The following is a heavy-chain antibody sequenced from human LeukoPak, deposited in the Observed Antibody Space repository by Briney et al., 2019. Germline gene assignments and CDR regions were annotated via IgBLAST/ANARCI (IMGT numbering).Heavy chain of an antibody. CDR2: ISSSSSTI. D-gene: IGHD6-13*01. Sequence: GSLRLSCAASGFTFSSYSMNWVRQAPGKGLEWVSYISSSSSTIYYADSVKGRFTISRGNAKNSLYLQMNSLRAEDTAVYYCAREYSSPPRRAFDIWGQGTMVTVSS. V-gene: IGHV3-48*01. CDR3: AREYSSPPRRAFDI. CDR1: GFTFSSYS. J-gene: IGHJ3*02.